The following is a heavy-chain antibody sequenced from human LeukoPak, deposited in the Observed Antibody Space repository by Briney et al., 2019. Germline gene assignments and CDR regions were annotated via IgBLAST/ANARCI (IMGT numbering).Heavy chain of an antibody. V-gene: IGHV3-23*01. CDR3: AKGRLYLDAFDI. J-gene: IGHJ3*02. Sequence: PGGSLRLSCAASGFTFSSYAISWVRQAPGKGLEWVSAISGSGGSTYYADSVKGRFTISRDNSKNTLYLQMNSLRAEDAAVYYCAKGRLYLDAFDIWGQGTMVTVSS. CDR1: GFTFSSYA. D-gene: IGHD2-2*02. CDR2: ISGSGGST.